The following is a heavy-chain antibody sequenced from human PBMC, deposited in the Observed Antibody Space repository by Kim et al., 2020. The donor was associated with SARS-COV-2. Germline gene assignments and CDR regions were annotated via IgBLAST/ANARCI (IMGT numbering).Heavy chain of an antibody. D-gene: IGHD2-21*02. Sequence: GGSLRLSCAASGFTFSSYDMHWVRQATGKGLEWVSAIGTAGDTYYPGSVKGRFTISRENAKNSLYLQMNSLRAGDTAVYYCARAGCGGDCSWYFDLWGRGTLVTVSS. V-gene: IGHV3-13*04. J-gene: IGHJ2*01. CDR3: ARAGCGGDCSWYFDL. CDR2: IGTAGDT. CDR1: GFTFSSYD.